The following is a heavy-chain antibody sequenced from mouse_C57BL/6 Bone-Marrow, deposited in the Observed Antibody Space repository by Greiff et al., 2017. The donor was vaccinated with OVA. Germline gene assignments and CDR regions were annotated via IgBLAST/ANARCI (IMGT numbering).Heavy chain of an antibody. V-gene: IGHV1-53*01. J-gene: IGHJ4*01. D-gene: IGHD1-1*01. CDR3: AREGYGSSSYYAMDY. CDR2: INPSNGGT. Sequence: QVQLQQPGTELVKPGASVKLSCKASGYTFTSYWMHWVKQRPGQGLEWIGNINPSNGGTNYNEKFKSKATLTVDKSSSTAYMQLSSLTSEDSAVYDCAREGYGSSSYYAMDYWGQGTSVTVSS. CDR1: GYTFTSYW.